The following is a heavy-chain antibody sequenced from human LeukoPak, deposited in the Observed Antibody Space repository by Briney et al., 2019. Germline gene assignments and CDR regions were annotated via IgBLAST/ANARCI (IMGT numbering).Heavy chain of an antibody. CDR1: GFTFSSYG. J-gene: IGHJ4*02. V-gene: IGHV3-33*01. Sequence: PGGSLRLSCAASGFTFSSYGMHWVRQAPGKGLEWVADIWYDGSNKYYADSVKGRFTISRDNSKNTLYLQMNSLRAEDTAVYYCARDPSRPSYYYDSSGYTFDYWGQGTLVTVSS. CDR2: IWYDGSNK. D-gene: IGHD3-22*01. CDR3: ARDPSRPSYYYDSSGYTFDY.